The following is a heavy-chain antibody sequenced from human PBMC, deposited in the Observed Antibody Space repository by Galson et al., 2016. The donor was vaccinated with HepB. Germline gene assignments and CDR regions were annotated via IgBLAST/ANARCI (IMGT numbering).Heavy chain of an antibody. J-gene: IGHJ2*01. CDR1: GSTFSTYD. CDR3: PRELQDAVTFAWYLDL. CDR2: IGTRGDT. D-gene: IGHD4-17*01. Sequence: SLRLSCAASGSTFSTYDMHWVRQASGKGLEWVSAIGTRGDTYYADSVEGRFTISRENAKNSLYLQMNYLRAEDTALYYCPRELQDAVTFAWYLDLWGRGALVTVSS. V-gene: IGHV3-13*04.